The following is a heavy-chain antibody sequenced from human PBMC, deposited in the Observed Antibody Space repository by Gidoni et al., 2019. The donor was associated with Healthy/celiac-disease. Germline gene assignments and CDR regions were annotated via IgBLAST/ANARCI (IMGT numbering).Heavy chain of an antibody. D-gene: IGHD5-18*01. V-gene: IGHV3-33*01. CDR3: ARDLGTAMVSVSYYYYGMDV. CDR2: IWYDGSNK. Sequence: QVQLVESGGGVVQPGRSLRLSCAASGFTFSSYGMPWVRQAPGKGREWGAVIWYDGSNKYYADSVKGRFTISRDNSKNTLYLQMNSLRAEDTAVYYCARDLGTAMVSVSYYYYGMDVWGQGTTVTVSS. J-gene: IGHJ6*02. CDR1: GFTFSSYG.